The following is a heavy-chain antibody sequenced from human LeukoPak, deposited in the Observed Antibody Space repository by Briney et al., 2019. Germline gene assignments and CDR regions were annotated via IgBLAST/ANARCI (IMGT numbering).Heavy chain of an antibody. CDR3: ARGYSSGWYDYYYYYMDV. CDR1: GYTFTGYY. D-gene: IGHD6-19*01. J-gene: IGHJ6*03. V-gene: IGHV1-8*02. Sequence: ASVKVSCKASGYTFTGYYMHWVRQAPGQGLEWMGWMNPNSGNTGYAQKFQGRVTMTRNTSISTAYMELSSLRSEDTAVYYCARGYSSGWYDYYYYYMDVWGKGTTVTISS. CDR2: MNPNSGNT.